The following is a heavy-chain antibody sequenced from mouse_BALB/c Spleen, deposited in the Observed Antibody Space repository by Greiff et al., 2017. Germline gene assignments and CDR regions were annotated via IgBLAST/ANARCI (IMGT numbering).Heavy chain of an antibody. CDR1: GYTFTSYT. CDR2: INPSSGYT. Sequence: QVQLKESGAELARPGASVKMSCKASGYTFTSYTMHWVKQRPGQGLEWIGYINPSSGYTNYNQKFKDKATLTADKSSSTAYMQLSSLTSEDSAVYYCARGAPGYFDYWGQGTTLTVSS. V-gene: IGHV1-4*01. D-gene: IGHD3-1*01. J-gene: IGHJ2*01. CDR3: ARGAPGYFDY.